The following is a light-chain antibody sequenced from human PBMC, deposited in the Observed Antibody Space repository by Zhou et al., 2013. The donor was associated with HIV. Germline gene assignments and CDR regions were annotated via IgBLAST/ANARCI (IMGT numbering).Light chain of an antibody. CDR3: QQSYTTPET. Sequence: DIQMTQSPSSLSASVGDRVTISCRASQSIDNYLNWYQQRPGKAPKLLIYTASSLQSGVPSRFSGSGYGTDFTLTISSLQPEDFANYYCQQSYTTPETFGRRDQGGDET. V-gene: IGKV1-39*01. CDR2: TAS. J-gene: IGKJ4*01. CDR1: QSIDNY.